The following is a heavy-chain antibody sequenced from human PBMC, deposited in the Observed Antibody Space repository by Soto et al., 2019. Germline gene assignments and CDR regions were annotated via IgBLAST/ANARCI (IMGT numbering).Heavy chain of an antibody. CDR1: GFSFSSYT. Sequence: PGGSLRLSCAASGFSFSSYTMAWVRQAPGKGLELVSSISGSGGSPSYADSVQGRFIISRDNPRNTVSLQMNRLRAEDTATYYCAKARCTGDTCFVPDYWGHGRLVTVSS. D-gene: IGHD2-8*02. V-gene: IGHV3-23*01. J-gene: IGHJ4*01. CDR2: ISGSGGSP. CDR3: AKARCTGDTCFVPDY.